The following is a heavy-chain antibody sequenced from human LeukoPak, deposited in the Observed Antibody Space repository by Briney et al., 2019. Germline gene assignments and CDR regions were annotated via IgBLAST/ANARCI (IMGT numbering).Heavy chain of an antibody. CDR3: ARIKQWLSRGAFDI. CDR2: IYYSGST. V-gene: IGHV4-39*07. Sequence: SETLSLTCTVSGGSISSSSYYWGWIRQPPGKGLEWIGSIYYSGSTYYNPSLKSRVTISVDTSKNQFSLKLSSVTAADTAVYYCARIKQWLSRGAFDIWGQGTMVTVSS. J-gene: IGHJ3*02. CDR1: GGSISSSSYY. D-gene: IGHD6-19*01.